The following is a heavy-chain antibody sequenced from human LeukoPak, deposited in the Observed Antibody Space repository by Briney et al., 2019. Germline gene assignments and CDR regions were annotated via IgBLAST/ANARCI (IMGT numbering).Heavy chain of an antibody. V-gene: IGHV4-30-2*01. D-gene: IGHD5-12*01. J-gene: IGHJ5*02. CDR2: IYHSGST. CDR1: GGSISSGGYS. Sequence: SQTLSLTCAVSGGSISSGGYSWNWIRQPPGTGLEWIGYIYHSGSTYYNPSLKSRVTISVDRSKNQFSLKVSSVTAADTAVYYCARAIRWFDPWGQGTLVTVSS. CDR3: ARAIRWFDP.